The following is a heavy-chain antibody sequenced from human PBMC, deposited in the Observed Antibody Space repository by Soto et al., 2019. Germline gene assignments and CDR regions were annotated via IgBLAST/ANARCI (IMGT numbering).Heavy chain of an antibody. D-gene: IGHD2-2*01. CDR1: GGTFSSYA. CDR2: IIPIFGTA. V-gene: IGHV1-69*13. Sequence: SVKGSCKASGGTFSSYAISWVRQAPGQGLEWMGGIIPIFGTANYAQKFQGRVTITADESTSTAYMELSSLRSEDTAVYYCARDHIVVVPAASYYYYYGMDVWGQGTTVIVSS. J-gene: IGHJ6*02. CDR3: ARDHIVVVPAASYYYYYGMDV.